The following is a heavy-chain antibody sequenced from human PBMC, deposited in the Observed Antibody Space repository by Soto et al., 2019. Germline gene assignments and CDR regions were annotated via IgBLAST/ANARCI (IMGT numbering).Heavy chain of an antibody. J-gene: IGHJ4*02. CDR3: AKDPIAVAGTPPY. CDR2: ISGSGGST. D-gene: IGHD6-19*01. V-gene: IGHV3-23*01. CDR1: GFTFSSYA. Sequence: GGSLRLSCAASGFTFSSYAMSWVRQAPGKWLEWVSAISGSGGSTYYADSVKGRFTISRDNSKNTLYLQMNGLRAEDTAVYYCAKDPIAVAGTPPYWGQGTLVTVSS.